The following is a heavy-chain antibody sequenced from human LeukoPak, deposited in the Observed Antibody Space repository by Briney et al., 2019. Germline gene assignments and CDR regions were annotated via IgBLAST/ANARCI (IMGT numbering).Heavy chain of an antibody. CDR2: INPNSGGT. CDR1: GYTFTGYY. Sequence: ASVKVSCKASGYTFTGYYMHWVRQAPGQGLEWMGWINPNSGGTNYAQKFQGRVNMTRYTSISTAYMEVSRLRSYDTAVYYCARDQSRDGYNSFDYWGQGTLVTVSS. V-gene: IGHV1-2*02. J-gene: IGHJ4*02. D-gene: IGHD5-24*01. CDR3: ARDQSRDGYNSFDY.